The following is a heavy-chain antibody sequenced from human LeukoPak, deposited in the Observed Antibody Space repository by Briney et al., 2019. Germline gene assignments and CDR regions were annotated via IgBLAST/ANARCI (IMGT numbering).Heavy chain of an antibody. J-gene: IGHJ4*02. CDR2: ICPGDSDT. D-gene: IGHD4-23*01. CDR3: ARHTTVGGSLRFDY. V-gene: IGHV5-51*01. CDR1: GYGFSSYW. Sequence: HGESLKISCKGSGYGFSSYWIGWVRQMPGKGLEYMGIICPGDSDTRYSHSFQGQVTISADKSITTAYLQWSSLKASDTAMYYCARHTTVGGSLRFDYWGQGTLVSVSS.